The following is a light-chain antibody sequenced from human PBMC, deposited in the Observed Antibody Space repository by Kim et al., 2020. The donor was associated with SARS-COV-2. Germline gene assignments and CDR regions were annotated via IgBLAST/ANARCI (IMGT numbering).Light chain of an antibody. Sequence: GQWVTISCSGSIYNIGRNTLNWYQQLPGIAPKLVIYSHDARPSGVPDRFSAATSGTSASLAISGLQSEDEAHYYCGTWDDGLKGQLFGGGTKVTVL. V-gene: IGLV1-44*01. CDR1: IYNIGRNT. CDR2: SHD. J-gene: IGLJ3*02. CDR3: GTWDDGLKGQL.